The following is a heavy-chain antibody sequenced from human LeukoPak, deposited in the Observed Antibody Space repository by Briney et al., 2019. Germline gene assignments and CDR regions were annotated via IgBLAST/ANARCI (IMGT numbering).Heavy chain of an antibody. CDR3: TYSGSYQGDY. V-gene: IGHV3-64*01. D-gene: IGHD1-26*01. CDR1: GFTFSSYA. J-gene: IGHJ4*02. CDR2: ISSNGGST. Sequence: GGSLRLSCAASGFTFSSYAMHWVRQAPGKGLEYVSAISSNGGSTYYANSVKGRFTISRDNSKNTLYLQMNSLRAEDTAIYYCTYSGSYQGDYWGQGTLVTVSS.